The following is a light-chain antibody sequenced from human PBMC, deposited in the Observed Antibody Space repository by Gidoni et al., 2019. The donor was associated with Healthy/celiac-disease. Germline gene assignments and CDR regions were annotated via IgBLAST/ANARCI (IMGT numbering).Light chain of an antibody. Sequence: AIQLTQSPSSLSSSVGDRVTITCRASQGIISALAWDKQKPGKAPKLLIYDASSLESGVPSRFSGSGSGTDFTLTISSLQPEDFATYYCQQFNSYPITFXXXTRLEIK. CDR1: QGIISA. J-gene: IGKJ5*01. CDR2: DAS. CDR3: QQFNSYPIT. V-gene: IGKV1-13*02.